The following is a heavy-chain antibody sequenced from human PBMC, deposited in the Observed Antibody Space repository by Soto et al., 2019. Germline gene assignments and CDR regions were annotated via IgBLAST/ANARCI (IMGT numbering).Heavy chain of an antibody. D-gene: IGHD2-21*02. V-gene: IGHV1-24*01. CDR1: GYTLTELS. J-gene: IGHJ4*02. CDR2: FDPEDGET. CDR3: ATAPFSKIGVTTGYFDY. Sequence: GASVKVSCKVSGYTLTELSMHWVRQAPGKGLEWMGGFDPEDGETIYAQKFQGRVTMTEDTSTDTAYMELSSLRSEDTAVYYCATAPFSKIGVTTGYFDYCGQGTLVTVSS.